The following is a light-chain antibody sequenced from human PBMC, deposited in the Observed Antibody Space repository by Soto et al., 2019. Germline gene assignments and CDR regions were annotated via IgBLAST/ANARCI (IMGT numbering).Light chain of an antibody. J-gene: IGKJ5*01. CDR2: GAS. CDR3: QQYSSSPPIT. CDR1: QSVTNSY. Sequence: EILLTQSPDTLSLYRGEGTTLXXRASQSVTNSYLAWYQQKPGQAPRLXXYGASSRATGIPDRFSGSGSETDFTLTISRLEPEDFAVYYCQQYSSSPPITFGQGTRLEIK. V-gene: IGKV3-20*01.